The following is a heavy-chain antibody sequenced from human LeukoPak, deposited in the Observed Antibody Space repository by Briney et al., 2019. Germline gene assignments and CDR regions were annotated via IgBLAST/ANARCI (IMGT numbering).Heavy chain of an antibody. CDR3: VRDPDALDF. CDR2: IRSSGSPI. Sequence: GGSLRLSCAASGFTFSSSSMNWVRQAPGKGLEWVAYIRSSGSPIYYADSVKGRFTISRDNAKNSLYLQMNSLRDEDTAVYYCVRDPDALDFWGQGTPVTVSS. J-gene: IGHJ4*02. V-gene: IGHV3-48*02. CDR1: GFTFSSSS.